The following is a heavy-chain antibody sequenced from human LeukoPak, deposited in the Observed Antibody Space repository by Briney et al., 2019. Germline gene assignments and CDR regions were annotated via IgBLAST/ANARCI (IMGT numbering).Heavy chain of an antibody. CDR2: INTHGSST. CDR1: GFAFSNYW. V-gene: IGHV3-74*01. Sequence: GGSLRLSCAASGFAFSNYWLHWVRQAPVKGLVWVARINTHGSSTNYADSVKGRFTISRDNAKNTLYLQMTSLSAEDTAVYYALAGYYYYYMDVWGKGTTVTVSS. CDR3: LAGYYYYYMDV. D-gene: IGHD6-13*01. J-gene: IGHJ6*03.